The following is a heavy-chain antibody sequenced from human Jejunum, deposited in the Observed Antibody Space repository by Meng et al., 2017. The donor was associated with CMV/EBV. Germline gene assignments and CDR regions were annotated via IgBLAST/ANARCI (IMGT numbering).Heavy chain of an antibody. CDR3: ARGTPGRSYSDY. D-gene: IGHD3-10*01. V-gene: IGHV1-18*01. CDR2: FVNNVDT. CDR1: GYTFASYG. J-gene: IGHJ4*02. Sequence: QVHLLQSGAEVKKPGASVRFSCEASGYTFASYGISWRRQVPGQGLEWMGWFVNNVDTYSAQKFQGRVTMTTDTHTSTAFMELRSLRSDDTAVYYCARGTPGRSYSDYWGQGTLVTVSS.